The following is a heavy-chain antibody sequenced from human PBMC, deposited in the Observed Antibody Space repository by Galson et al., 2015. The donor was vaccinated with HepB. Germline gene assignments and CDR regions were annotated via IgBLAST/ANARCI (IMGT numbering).Heavy chain of an antibody. J-gene: IGHJ6*02. CDR2: INPSLGTT. CDR3: ARVGVVVRGSIGLGGLDV. D-gene: IGHD3-10*01. Sequence: SVKVSCKASGYTFTNYYINWVRQAPGQGLEWMGVINPSLGTTTYAQKFQGRVTMTRDTSTSTVYMEQSSLRSEDTAVYYCARVGVVVRGSIGLGGLDVWGQGTTVTVSS. V-gene: IGHV1-46*01. CDR1: GYTFTNYY.